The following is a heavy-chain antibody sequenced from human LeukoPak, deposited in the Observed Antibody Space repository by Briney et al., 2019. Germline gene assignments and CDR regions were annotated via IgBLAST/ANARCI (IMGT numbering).Heavy chain of an antibody. J-gene: IGHJ6*03. CDR2: INPKSAST. Sequence: GASVKVSCKASGYTFTAYYMHWVRQAPGQGLEWMGWINPKSASTVYAQKFQGRVTMTRDTSLSTGNMELGRLRPDDTAVYYCAKGGEFYYYMDVWGKGTTVTVSS. D-gene: IGHD2/OR15-2a*01. V-gene: IGHV1-2*02. CDR1: GYTFTAYY. CDR3: AKGGEFYYYMDV.